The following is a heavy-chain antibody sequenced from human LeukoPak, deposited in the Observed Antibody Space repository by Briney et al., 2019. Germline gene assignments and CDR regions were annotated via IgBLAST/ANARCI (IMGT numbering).Heavy chain of an antibody. J-gene: IGHJ4*02. CDR1: GYTFTSYR. D-gene: IGHD2-2*01. CDR3: ARDSNSWSTDY. V-gene: IGHV1-46*03. CDR2: IKPSGGST. Sequence: GASVKVSCKASGYTFTSYRMHWVRQAPGQGLEWMGIIKPSGGSTSYAQKLQGRVTMTRDTSTSTVYMEVSSLRSEDTAVYYCARDSNSWSTDYWGQGTPVTVSS.